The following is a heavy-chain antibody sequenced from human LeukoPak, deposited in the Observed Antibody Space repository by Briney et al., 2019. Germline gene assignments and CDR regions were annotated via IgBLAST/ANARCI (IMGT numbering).Heavy chain of an antibody. CDR1: GFTFSSYS. D-gene: IGHD3-22*01. V-gene: IGHV3-21*01. CDR2: ISSSSSYI. Sequence: GGSLRLSCAASGFTFSSYSMTWVRQAPGKGLEWVSSISSSSSYIYYADSVKGRFTISRDNAKNSLYLQMNSLRAEDTAVYYCARDADYYDSSGYKYYYYGMDVWGQGTTVTVSS. CDR3: ARDADYYDSSGYKYYYYGMDV. J-gene: IGHJ6*02.